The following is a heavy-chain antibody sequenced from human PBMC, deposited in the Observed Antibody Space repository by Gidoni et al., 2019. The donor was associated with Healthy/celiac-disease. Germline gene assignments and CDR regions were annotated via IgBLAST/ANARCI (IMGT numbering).Heavy chain of an antibody. Sequence: EVQLVESGGGLVQPGGSLRLSCAASGVPFRSYSMDWVRHAPGKGLEWVSYIISSSSTIYYADSVKGRFTISRDNAKNSLYLQMNSLRAEDTAVYYCARGDAVIVVVPAAPRGWSFDYWGQGTLVTVSS. CDR2: IISSSSTI. J-gene: IGHJ4*02. V-gene: IGHV3-48*01. D-gene: IGHD2-2*01. CDR3: ARGDAVIVVVPAAPRGWSFDY. CDR1: GVPFRSYS.